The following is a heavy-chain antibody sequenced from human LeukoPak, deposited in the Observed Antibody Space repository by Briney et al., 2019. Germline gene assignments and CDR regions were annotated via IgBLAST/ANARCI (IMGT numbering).Heavy chain of an antibody. D-gene: IGHD3-10*01. Sequence: PSETLSLTCTVSGGSISSYYWSWIRQPPGKGLEWIGYIYYSGSTNYKSSLKSRATISGDTSKNQFSLRLSSVTAADMAVYYCARQGLLWFGELFDYWGQGTLVTVSS. V-gene: IGHV4-59*08. CDR1: GGSISSYY. CDR2: IYYSGST. CDR3: ARQGLLWFGELFDY. J-gene: IGHJ4*02.